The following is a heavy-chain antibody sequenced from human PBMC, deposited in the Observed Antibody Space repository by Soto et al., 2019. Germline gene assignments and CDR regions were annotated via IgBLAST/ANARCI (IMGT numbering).Heavy chain of an antibody. CDR2: ISAYNGNT. J-gene: IGHJ4*02. CDR1: GYTFTSYG. V-gene: IGHV1-18*01. CDR3: ARARGDIVVGWIDY. Sequence: ASVKVSCKASGYTFTSYGISWVRQAPGQGLEWMGWISAYNGNTNYAQKLQGRVTMTTDTSTSTAYMELRSLRSDDTAVYYCARARGDIVVGWIDYWGQGTLVTVSS. D-gene: IGHD2-2*01.